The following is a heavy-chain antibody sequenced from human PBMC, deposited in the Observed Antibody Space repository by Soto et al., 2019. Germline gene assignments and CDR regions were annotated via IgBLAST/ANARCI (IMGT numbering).Heavy chain of an antibody. CDR2: IWFDGSEK. J-gene: IGHJ5*02. CDR1: GFRFSDYG. Sequence: QVQLVASGGGVVQPGRSLRLSCAASGFRFSDYGMHWVRQAPGKGLEWVAVIWFDGSEKYHAESVKGRFIISRDNSKNTLYLKMDSLRVEDTAVYLCARVFPEHTRAGAHFFAPWGQGARVPVS. CDR3: ARVFPEHTRAGAHFFAP. V-gene: IGHV3-33*01. D-gene: IGHD2-21*01.